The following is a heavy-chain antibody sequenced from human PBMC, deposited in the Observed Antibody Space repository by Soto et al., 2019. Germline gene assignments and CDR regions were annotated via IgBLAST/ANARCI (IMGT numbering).Heavy chain of an antibody. CDR3: ARQRAWYGEWAFDS. CDR1: DGSFTSGSYY. Sequence: SETLSLTCTLSDGSFTSGSYYWAWIRQPPGKGLEWIGSINYSGHTYYNPSLKSRVTISVDISKNQFSLNLSSVTAPDTALFYCARQRAWYGEWAFDSWGQGTMVTVSS. CDR2: INYSGHT. J-gene: IGHJ3*02. D-gene: IGHD3-10*01. V-gene: IGHV4-39*01.